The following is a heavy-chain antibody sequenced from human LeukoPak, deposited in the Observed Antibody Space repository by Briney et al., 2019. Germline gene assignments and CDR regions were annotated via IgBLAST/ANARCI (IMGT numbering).Heavy chain of an antibody. V-gene: IGHV3-9*01. D-gene: IGHD2-15*01. Sequence: GGSLRLSCAASGFTFDDYAMHWVRQAPGKGLEWVSGISWNSGSIGYADSVKGRFTISRDNAKNSLYLQMNSLRAEDTAVYYCARDPTRQRQSCYTCNNWFDPWGQGTLVTVSS. J-gene: IGHJ5*02. CDR2: ISWNSGSI. CDR1: GFTFDDYA. CDR3: ARDPTRQRQSCYTCNNWFDP.